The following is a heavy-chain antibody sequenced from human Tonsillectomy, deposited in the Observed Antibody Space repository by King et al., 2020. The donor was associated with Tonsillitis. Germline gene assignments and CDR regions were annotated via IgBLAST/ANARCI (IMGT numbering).Heavy chain of an antibody. V-gene: IGHV1-2*02. CDR2: INPNSGGT. D-gene: IGHD3-22*01. J-gene: IGHJ4*02. CDR1: GYTFTGYY. Sequence: VQLVESGAEVKKPGASVKVSCTASGYTFTGYYMHWVRQAPGQGLEWMGWINPNSGGTNYAQKFQGRVTMTRDTSISTAYMELSRLRSDDTAVYYSARLTHPSYYDSSGYYLGWHYWGQGTLVTVSS. CDR3: ARLTHPSYYDSSGYYLGWHY.